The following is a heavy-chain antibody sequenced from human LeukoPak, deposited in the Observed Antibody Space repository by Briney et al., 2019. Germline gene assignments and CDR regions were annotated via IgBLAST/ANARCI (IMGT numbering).Heavy chain of an antibody. J-gene: IGHJ3*02. CDR3: AREGWFGFSTYAFDI. D-gene: IGHD3-10*01. CDR1: GYTFTGYY. CDR2: MNPNSGNT. V-gene: IGHV1-8*02. Sequence: ASVKVSCKASGYTFTGYYMHWVRQAPGQGLEWMGWMNPNSGNTGYAQKFQGRVTMTRNTSISTAYMELSSLRSEDTAVYYCAREGWFGFSTYAFDIWGQGTMVTVSS.